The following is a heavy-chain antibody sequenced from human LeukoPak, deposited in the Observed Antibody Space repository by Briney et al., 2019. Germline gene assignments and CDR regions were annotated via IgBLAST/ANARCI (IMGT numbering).Heavy chain of an antibody. D-gene: IGHD3-22*01. J-gene: IGHJ4*02. V-gene: IGHV3-74*01. CDR3: AVDSSGYWAFDY. CDR2: INSDGSST. Sequence: PGGSLRLSCAASGFTVSSNSMSWVRQAPGKGLVWVSGINSDGSSTSYADSVEGRFTISRDNAKNTLYLQMNSLRAEDTAVYYCAVDSSGYWAFDYWGQGTLVTVSS. CDR1: GFTVSSNS.